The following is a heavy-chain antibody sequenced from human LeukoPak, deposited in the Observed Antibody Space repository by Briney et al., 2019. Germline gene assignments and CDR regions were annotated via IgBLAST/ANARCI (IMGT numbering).Heavy chain of an antibody. CDR1: GFTFSSYA. J-gene: IGHJ4*02. CDR3: AKDQSEYGSGSYFPGY. V-gene: IGHV3-23*01. CDR2: ISGSGGST. D-gene: IGHD3-10*01. Sequence: GGSLRLSCAASGFTFSSYAMSWVRQAPGKGLEWVSAISGSGGSTYYADSVKGWFTISRDNSKNTLYLQMNSLRAEDTAVYYCAKDQSEYGSGSYFPGYWGQGTLVTVSS.